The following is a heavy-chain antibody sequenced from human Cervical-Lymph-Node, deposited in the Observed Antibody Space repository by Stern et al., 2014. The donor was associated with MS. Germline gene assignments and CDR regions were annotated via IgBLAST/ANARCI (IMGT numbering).Heavy chain of an antibody. D-gene: IGHD1-1*01. J-gene: IGHJ6*02. CDR2: IIPIFGAA. Sequence: VQLGESGAEVKKPGSSVKVSCKASGGTFSSQALSWVRQAPGQGLEWLGGIIPIFGAAHYAQKFQGRVTITADESTSTVYMELRGLRSDDTAVYYCARDEIGQTTTHYYYYGMDVWGQGTTVTVSS. CDR3: ARDEIGQTTTHYYYYGMDV. CDR1: GGTFSSQA. V-gene: IGHV1-69*01.